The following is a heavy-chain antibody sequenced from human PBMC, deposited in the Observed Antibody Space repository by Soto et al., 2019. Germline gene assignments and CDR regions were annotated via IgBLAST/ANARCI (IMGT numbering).Heavy chain of an antibody. CDR2: IWYDGSNK. V-gene: IGHV3-33*01. CDR3: ARGHSINSAAFDI. CDR1: GFTFSSYG. J-gene: IGHJ3*02. D-gene: IGHD3-10*01. Sequence: PGGSLRLSCAASGFTFSSYGMHWVRQAPGKGLEWVAIIWYDGSNKYYADSVKGRFTISRDNSKNTLYLQMNSLRAEDTAIYYCARGHSINSAAFDIWGQGTMVTVSS.